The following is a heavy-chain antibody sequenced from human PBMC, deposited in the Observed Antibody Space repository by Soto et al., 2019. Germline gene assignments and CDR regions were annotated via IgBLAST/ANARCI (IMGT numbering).Heavy chain of an antibody. CDR3: ARQDYDILTGYLQWFDY. V-gene: IGHV4-39*01. CDR2: IYYSGST. D-gene: IGHD3-9*01. Sequence: QLQLQESGPGLVKPSETLSLTCTVSGGSISSSSYYWGWIRQPPGKGLEWIGSIYYSGSTYYNPSLKSRVTISVDTSKNQFSLKLSSVTAADTAVYYCARQDYDILTGYLQWFDYWGQGTLVTVSS. CDR1: GGSISSSSYY. J-gene: IGHJ4*02.